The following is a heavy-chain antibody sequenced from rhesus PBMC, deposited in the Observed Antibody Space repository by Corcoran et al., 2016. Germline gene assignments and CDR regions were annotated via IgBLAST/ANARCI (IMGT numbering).Heavy chain of an antibody. CDR3: VGGAFDF. Sequence: QVQLQESGPGLVKPSETLSLTCAVSGGSISDSYYWNWIRQPPGKGLEWIGNIYGNSASTYYNPSLKSRVTISKDTSKNQFFLKRSSVTAADTAVYYCVGGAFDFWGQGLRVTVSS. V-gene: IGHV4S9*01. CDR2: IYGNSAST. J-gene: IGHJ3*01. CDR1: GGSISDSYY. D-gene: IGHD3-34*01.